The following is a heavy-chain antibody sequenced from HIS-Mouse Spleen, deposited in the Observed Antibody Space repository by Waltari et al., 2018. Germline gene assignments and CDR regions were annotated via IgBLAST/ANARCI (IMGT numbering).Heavy chain of an antibody. D-gene: IGHD1-1*01. J-gene: IGHJ4*02. CDR1: GGSISSYY. V-gene: IGHV4-59*08. CDR2: IYYSGST. CDR3: ARQTWNFDY. Sequence: QVQLQESGPGLVKPSETLSLTCTVSGGSISSYYWSWIRQPPGKGLEWIGYIYYSGSTNYNPSLKSRVTISVDTSKNQFSLKLSSVTAADTAVYYCARQTWNFDYWGQGTLVTVSS.